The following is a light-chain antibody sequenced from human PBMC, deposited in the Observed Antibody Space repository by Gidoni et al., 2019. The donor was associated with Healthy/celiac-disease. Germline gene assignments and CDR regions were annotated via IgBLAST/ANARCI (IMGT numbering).Light chain of an antibody. Sequence: QTVVTQEPSLTVSPGGTVTLTCASSTGAVTSGYYPNWFQQKPGQAPRALIDSTSNKHSWTPARFSGSLLGGKAALTLSGVQPEDEAEYYCLLYYGGAQSWVFGGGTKLTVL. CDR1: TGAVTSGYY. CDR2: STS. V-gene: IGLV7-43*01. J-gene: IGLJ3*02. CDR3: LLYYGGAQSWV.